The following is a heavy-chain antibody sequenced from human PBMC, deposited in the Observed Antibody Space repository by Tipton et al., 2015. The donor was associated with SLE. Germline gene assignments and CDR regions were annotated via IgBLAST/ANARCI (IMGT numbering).Heavy chain of an antibody. CDR3: ARSSGGPDY. CDR1: GGSISSYY. D-gene: IGHD3-22*01. Sequence: TLSLTCTVSGGSISSYYWSWIRQPPGKGLEWIGYIYYSGSTNYNPSLKSRVTISVDTSKNQFSLKLSSVTAADTAVYYCARSSGGPDYWGQGTLVTVSS. V-gene: IGHV4-59*01. CDR2: IYYSGST. J-gene: IGHJ4*02.